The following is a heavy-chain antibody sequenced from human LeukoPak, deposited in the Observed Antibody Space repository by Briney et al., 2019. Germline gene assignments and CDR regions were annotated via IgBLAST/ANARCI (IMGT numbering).Heavy chain of an antibody. J-gene: IGHJ4*02. V-gene: IGHV3-21*01. CDR3: ARGKDTAMVTVDY. D-gene: IGHD5-18*01. CDR2: ISSSSSYK. Sequence: PGGSLRLSCAASGFTFSSYSMNWVRQAPGKGLEWVSSISSSSSYKYYADSVKGRFTISRDNAKNSLYLQMNSLRAEDTAVYYCARGKDTAMVTVDYWGQGTLVTVSS. CDR1: GFTFSSYS.